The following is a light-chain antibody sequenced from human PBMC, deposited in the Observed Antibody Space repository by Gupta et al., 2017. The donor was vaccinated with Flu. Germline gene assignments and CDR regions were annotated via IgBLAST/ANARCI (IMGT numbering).Light chain of an antibody. CDR1: SSNIGNNY. J-gene: IGLJ1*01. V-gene: IGLV1-51*01. Sequence: QSLLTQPPSMSAAPGQKVTISCSGTSSNIGNNYVSWYQHLPGTAPKLLIYVNDKRPSGIPDRFSGSQSGTSATLDITGLQTGDEADYYGGTWDSSLSAYVFATGTKVTVL. CDR2: VND. CDR3: GTWDSSLSAYV.